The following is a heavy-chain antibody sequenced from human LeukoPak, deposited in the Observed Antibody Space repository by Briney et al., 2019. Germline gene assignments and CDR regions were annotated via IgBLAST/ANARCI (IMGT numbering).Heavy chain of an antibody. CDR1: GFTFSSYS. Sequence: GGSLRLSCAASGFTFSSYSMNWVRQAPGKGLEWVSLISTSSSYIYYADPVKGRFTISRDNAKNSLYLQMNTLRAEDTAVYYCARDPWGGSGYFQHWGQGTLVTVSS. V-gene: IGHV3-21*01. J-gene: IGHJ1*01. CDR2: ISTSSSYI. D-gene: IGHD6-19*01. CDR3: ARDPWGGSGYFQH.